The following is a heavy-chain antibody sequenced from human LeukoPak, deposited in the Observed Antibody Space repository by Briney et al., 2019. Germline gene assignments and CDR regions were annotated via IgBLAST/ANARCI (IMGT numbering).Heavy chain of an antibody. CDR1: GFTFSGYS. Sequence: GGSLRLSCAASGFTFSGYSMNWGRQAPGKGLEWVSYISSSSSTIYYADSVKGRFTISRDNAKNSLYLQMNSLRAEDTSAYYCARDESKGAVAVFDYWGQGTLVTVSS. V-gene: IGHV3-48*01. CDR3: ARDESKGAVAVFDY. D-gene: IGHD6-19*01. J-gene: IGHJ4*02. CDR2: ISSSSSTI.